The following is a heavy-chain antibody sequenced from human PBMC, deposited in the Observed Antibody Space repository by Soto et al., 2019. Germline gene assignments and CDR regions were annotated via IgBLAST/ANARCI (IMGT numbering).Heavy chain of an antibody. CDR2: IYYTGLP. CDR3: ARVTLHCERTSCPPDAFDI. CDR1: GGSINSGDYY. V-gene: IGHV4-30-4*01. D-gene: IGHD2-2*01. J-gene: IGHJ3*02. Sequence: QVQLQESGPGLVKPSETLSLTCALSGGSINSGDYYWSWIRQPPGKGLEWIGYIYYTGLPNYNPSLKSRVSISVDTSKNQFSLKLSSVTAADTALYYCARVTLHCERTSCPPDAFDIWGQGTMVTVSS.